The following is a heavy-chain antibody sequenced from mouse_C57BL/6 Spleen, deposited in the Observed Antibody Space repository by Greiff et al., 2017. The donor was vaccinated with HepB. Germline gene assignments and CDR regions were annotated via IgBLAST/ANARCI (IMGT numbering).Heavy chain of an antibody. V-gene: IGHV1-82*01. J-gene: IGHJ1*03. CDR2: IYPGDGDT. Sequence: VKLMESGPELVKPGASVKISCKASGYAFSSSWMNWVKQRPGKGLEWIGRIYPGDGDTNYNGKFKGKATLTADKSSSTAYMQLSSLTSEDSAVYFCARGDSNYEYFDVWGTGTTVTVSS. CDR1: GYAFSSSW. D-gene: IGHD2-5*01. CDR3: ARGDSNYEYFDV.